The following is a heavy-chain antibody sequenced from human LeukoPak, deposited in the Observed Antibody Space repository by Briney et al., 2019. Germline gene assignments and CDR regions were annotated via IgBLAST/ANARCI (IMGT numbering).Heavy chain of an antibody. V-gene: IGHV3-7*01. J-gene: IGHJ4*02. D-gene: IGHD5-24*01. CDR3: ARWRWQQYEFDH. Sequence: PGGSLRLTCAASGFTFSSHSMSWVRQAPGKGLDWVAHINQDGSVKYYADSVKGRFTVSRDNAKNSLYLQMNSLRAEDTAVYYCARWRWQQYEFDHCGQGTLVTVSS. CDR1: GFTFSSHS. CDR2: INQDGSVK.